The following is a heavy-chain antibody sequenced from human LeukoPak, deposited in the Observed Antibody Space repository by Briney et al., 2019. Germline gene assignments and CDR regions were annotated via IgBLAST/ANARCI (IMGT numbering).Heavy chain of an antibody. D-gene: IGHD1-26*01. V-gene: IGHV4-4*07. J-gene: IGHJ6*03. Sequence: SETLSLTCTVSGGSISSYYWSWIRQPAGKGLEWIGRIYTSGSTFYSPSLKSRVTMSVDTSKSQFPLKLNSVTAADTAVYYCARGAGYSREVNYYYYMDVWGKGTTVTVSS. CDR2: IYTSGST. CDR1: GGSISSYY. CDR3: ARGAGYSREVNYYYYMDV.